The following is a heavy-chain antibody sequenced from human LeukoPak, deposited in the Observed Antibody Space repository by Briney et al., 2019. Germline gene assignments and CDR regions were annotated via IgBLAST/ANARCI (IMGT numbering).Heavy chain of an antibody. CDR2: IYYSGST. V-gene: IGHV4-59*01. Sequence: SETLSLTCTVSGGSISTYYWNWIRQPPGKGLEWIGYIYYSGSTNYNPSLKSRVTISVDTSKNQFSLNLTSVTAADTAVYYCARGGIRQTFDNWGQGTLVTVTS. D-gene: IGHD3-3*02. CDR3: ARGGIRQTFDN. CDR1: GGSISTYY. J-gene: IGHJ4*02.